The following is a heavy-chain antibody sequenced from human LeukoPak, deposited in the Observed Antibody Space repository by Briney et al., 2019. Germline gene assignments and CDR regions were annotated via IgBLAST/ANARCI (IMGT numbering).Heavy chain of an antibody. CDR2: ISSSGSTI. Sequence: PGGSLRLSCAASGFTFSDYYMSWIRQAPGKGLECISYISSSGSTIYYADSVKGRFTISRENAKNSLYLQMNSLRAGDTAVYYCARAAGTGLDYWGQGTLVTVSS. CDR1: GFTFSDYY. CDR3: ARAAGTGLDY. V-gene: IGHV3-11*04. D-gene: IGHD6-13*01. J-gene: IGHJ4*02.